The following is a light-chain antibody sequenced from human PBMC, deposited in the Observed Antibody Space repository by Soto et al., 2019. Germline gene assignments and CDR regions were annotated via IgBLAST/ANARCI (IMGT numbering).Light chain of an antibody. CDR1: QSVSSN. CDR3: QQYNNWPLT. CDR2: GAS. J-gene: IGKJ3*01. V-gene: IGKV3-15*01. Sequence: EIVMTQSPATLSVSPGERATLSCRASQSVSSNLAWYQQKPGQAPRLLIYGASTRATGIPARFGGSGSGTEFTLTISSLQSEDFAVYYCQQYNNWPLTFGPGTKVDIQ.